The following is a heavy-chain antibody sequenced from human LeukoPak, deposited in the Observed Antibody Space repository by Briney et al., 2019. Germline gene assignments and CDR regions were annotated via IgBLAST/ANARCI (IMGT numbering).Heavy chain of an antibody. CDR1: GFTFSSYS. Sequence: GGSLRLSCAASGFTFSSYSMNWVRQAPGKGLEWVSSISSSSSYIYYADSVKGRFTISRDNAKNSLYLQMNSLRAEDTAVYYCAAWIEMATTNYAFDIWGQGTMVTVSS. CDR3: AAWIEMATTNYAFDI. CDR2: ISSSSSYI. V-gene: IGHV3-21*01. J-gene: IGHJ3*02. D-gene: IGHD5-24*01.